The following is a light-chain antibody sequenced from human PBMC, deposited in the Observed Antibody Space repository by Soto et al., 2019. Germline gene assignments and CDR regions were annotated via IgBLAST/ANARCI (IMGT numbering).Light chain of an antibody. CDR1: QSINSW. CDR2: KAS. CDR3: QQYEIYPIT. Sequence: DIQMTQSPSTLSASVGDRVTITCRASQSINSWLAWYQQKPGKAPKLLIYKASSLESGFPSRFSGSGSGTEFTLTISSLQPDDFAAYYCQQYEIYPITFGQGTRLEIK. V-gene: IGKV1-5*03. J-gene: IGKJ5*01.